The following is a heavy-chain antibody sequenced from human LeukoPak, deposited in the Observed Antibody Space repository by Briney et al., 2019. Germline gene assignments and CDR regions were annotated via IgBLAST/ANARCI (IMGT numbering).Heavy chain of an antibody. CDR2: ISTRGSGI. Sequence: GGSLRLSCAPSELTLSSNEINWVRQAPRNGMEWVSYISTRGSGIHSSDSVRGRFTITRDNAKNSLYLQMNSLGAEDASFYYCARDRQGYMDVWGKGTTVTVSS. V-gene: IGHV3-48*03. CDR1: ELTLSSNE. J-gene: IGHJ6*03. CDR3: ARDRQGYMDV.